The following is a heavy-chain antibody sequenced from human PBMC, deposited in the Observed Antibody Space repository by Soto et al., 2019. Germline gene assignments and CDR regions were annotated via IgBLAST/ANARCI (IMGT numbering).Heavy chain of an antibody. Sequence: QVQLQESGPGLLKPSQTLSLTCNVSGDSINNGEYYWSWFRQPPGKGLEWIGYIYYNEVTYYNPSLKRRPTISLETSKNQFSLQLTSVTAADTAVYYCARDHTVTTGAVDIWGPGTMVTVSS. V-gene: IGHV4-30-4*01. CDR2: IYYNEVT. CDR1: GDSINNGEYY. CDR3: ARDHTVTTGAVDI. J-gene: IGHJ3*02. D-gene: IGHD4-17*01.